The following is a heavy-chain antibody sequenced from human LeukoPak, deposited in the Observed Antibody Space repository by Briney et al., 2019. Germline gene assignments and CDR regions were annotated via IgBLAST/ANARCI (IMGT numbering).Heavy chain of an antibody. V-gene: IGHV1-69*01. CDR2: IIPIFGAA. CDR3: AREGIISTVVTPDAFDI. J-gene: IGHJ3*02. Sequence: SVKVSCKASGGTFSSYAISWVRQAPGQGLEWMGGIIPIFGAANYAQKFQGRVTITADESTSTAYMELSSLRSEDTAVYYCAREGIISTVVTPDAFDIWGQGTMVTVSS. D-gene: IGHD4-23*01. CDR1: GGTFSSYA.